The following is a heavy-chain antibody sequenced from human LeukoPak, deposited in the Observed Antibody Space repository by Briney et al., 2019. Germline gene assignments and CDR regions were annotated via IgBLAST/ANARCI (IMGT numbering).Heavy chain of an antibody. Sequence: GGSLRLSCAASGFTVSSYWMSWVRQVPGKGLEWVANIKQDGSDKYYVDSVKGRFTISRDNAKNSLYLQMNSLRAEDTAVCYCARMTVYSSSWLAYYMDVWGKGTTVTVSS. D-gene: IGHD6-13*01. CDR3: ARMTVYSSSWLAYYMDV. CDR1: GFTVSSYW. J-gene: IGHJ6*03. CDR2: IKQDGSDK. V-gene: IGHV3-7*01.